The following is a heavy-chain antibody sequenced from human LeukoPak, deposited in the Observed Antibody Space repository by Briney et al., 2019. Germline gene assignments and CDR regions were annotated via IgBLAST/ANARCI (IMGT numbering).Heavy chain of an antibody. CDR1: RFNFSSYE. CDR3: TRDQTPYY. Sequence: GGSLRLSCAASRFNFSSYEMNWVRQAPGKGLEWVGFIRSQIYGGTPEYAASVKGRFTISRDDSEGVAYLQMNSLKTEDTAVYYCTRDQTPYYWGQGTLVTVSS. CDR2: IRSQIYGGTP. V-gene: IGHV3-49*04. J-gene: IGHJ4*02.